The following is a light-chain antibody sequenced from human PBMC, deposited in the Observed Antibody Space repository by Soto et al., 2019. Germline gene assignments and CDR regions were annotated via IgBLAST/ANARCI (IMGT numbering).Light chain of an antibody. CDR2: EAT. V-gene: IGLV2-23*02. CDR3: SLYASTNTFM. J-gene: IGLJ3*02. CDR1: SSDIGRYNL. Sequence: QSALTQPASVSGSPGHSITTSCTGTSSDIGRYNLVSWYQQHPGKPPKLMIYEATKRPSGVSNRFSGSKSGNTASLTISGLQAEDEADYYCSLYASTNTFMFGGGTKVTVL.